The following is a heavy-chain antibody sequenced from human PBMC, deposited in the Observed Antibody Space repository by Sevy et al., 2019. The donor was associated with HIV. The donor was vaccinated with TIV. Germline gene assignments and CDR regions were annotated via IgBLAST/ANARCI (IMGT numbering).Heavy chain of an antibody. CDR2: MNPDSGRR. J-gene: IGHJ6*02. D-gene: IGHD6-13*01. Sequence: ASVKVSCKASGYTLSSYDINWVRQATGQGLEWMGWMNPDSGRRGYAPKFQGRVTMTTNTSIGTAYMELRSLRSEDSXVYYCARADLDSSTXFYXYGXXVWGQGTTVTVSS. V-gene: IGHV1-8*01. CDR1: GYTLSSYD. CDR3: ARADLDSSTXFYXYGXXV.